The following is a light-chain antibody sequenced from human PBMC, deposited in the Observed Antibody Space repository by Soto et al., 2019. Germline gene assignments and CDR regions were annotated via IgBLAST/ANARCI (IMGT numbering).Light chain of an antibody. J-gene: IGKJ4*01. CDR2: GAS. CDR3: QQRSYWPLT. Sequence: EIVMTQSPATLSVSPGERATLSCRASQSVSSNLAWYQQKPGQAPRLLIYGASTRATGIPARFSGSGSGTDFNLTISGLEPEDFAVYFCQQRSYWPLTFGGGTKVDIK. CDR1: QSVSSN. V-gene: IGKV3-15*01.